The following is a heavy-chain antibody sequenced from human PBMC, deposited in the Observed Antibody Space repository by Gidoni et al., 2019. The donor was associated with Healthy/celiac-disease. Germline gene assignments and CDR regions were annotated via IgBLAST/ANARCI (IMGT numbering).Heavy chain of an antibody. CDR1: GGTFSSYA. J-gene: IGHJ6*02. D-gene: IGHD2-2*01. CDR3: ARGSRDIVVVPAASSYYYYGMDV. V-gene: IGHV1-69*17. Sequence: QVQLVQSGAEVKKPWSSVKVSCTASGGTFSSYAISWVRQAPGQGLEWMGGIIPIFGITNYAQKFQGRVTITADKSTSTAYMELSSLRSEDTAVYYCARGSRDIVVVPAASSYYYYGMDVWGQGTTVTVSS. CDR2: IIPIFGIT.